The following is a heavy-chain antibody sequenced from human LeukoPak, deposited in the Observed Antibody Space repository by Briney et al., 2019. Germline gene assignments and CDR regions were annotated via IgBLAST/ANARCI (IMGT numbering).Heavy chain of an antibody. J-gene: IGHJ4*02. CDR2: TYYRSKWYN. Sequence: SQTLSLTCAVSGDSVSNYTTAWNWIRQSPSRGLEWLGRTYYRSKWYNEYAVSVKSRITIDPDTSKNQFSLQLSSVTPEDTAVYYCARGYYCDSWGQGTLVTVSS. CDR1: GDSVSNYTTA. CDR3: ARGYYCDS. V-gene: IGHV6-1*01.